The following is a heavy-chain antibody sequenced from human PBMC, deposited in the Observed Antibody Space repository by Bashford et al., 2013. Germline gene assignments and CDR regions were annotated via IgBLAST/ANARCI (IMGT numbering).Heavy chain of an antibody. CDR1: GGSFSGYY. V-gene: IGHV4-34*01. CDR2: INHSGST. D-gene: IGHD3-9*01. CDR3: ARSATYYDILTGSYYYYMDV. Sequence: SSETLSLTCAVYGGSFSGYYWSWIRQPPGKGLEWIGEINHSGSTNYNPSLKSRVTISVDTSKNQFSLKLSSVTAADTAVYYCARSATYYDILTGSYYYYMDVWGKGTTVTVSS. J-gene: IGHJ6*03.